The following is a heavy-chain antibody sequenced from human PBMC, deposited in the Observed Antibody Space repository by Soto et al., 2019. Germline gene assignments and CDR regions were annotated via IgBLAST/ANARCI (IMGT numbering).Heavy chain of an antibody. CDR2: ISYDGSNK. J-gene: IGHJ6*02. CDR3: ARDVEAARTPLYYYYYYGMDV. D-gene: IGHD6-6*01. Sequence: QVQLVESGGGVVQPGRSLRLSCAASGFTFSSYAMHWVRQAPGKGLEWVAVISYDGSNKYYADSVKGRFTISRDNSKNTLYLQMNSLRAEDTAVYYCARDVEAARTPLYYYYYYGMDVWGQGTTVTVSS. CDR1: GFTFSSYA. V-gene: IGHV3-30-3*01.